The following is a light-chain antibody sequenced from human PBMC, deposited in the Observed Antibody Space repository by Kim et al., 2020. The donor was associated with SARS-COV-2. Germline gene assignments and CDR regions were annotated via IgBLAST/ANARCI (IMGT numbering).Light chain of an antibody. CDR2: QDS. CDR1: NVGDKY. J-gene: IGLJ1*01. CDR3: QAWDSSTSGV. Sequence: VSPGQTACVTGSGDNVGDKYACWYQQKPGQSPVLVIYQDSKRPSGIPERFSGSNSGNTATLTISGTQAMDEADYYCQAWDSSTSGVFGTGTKVTVL. V-gene: IGLV3-1*01.